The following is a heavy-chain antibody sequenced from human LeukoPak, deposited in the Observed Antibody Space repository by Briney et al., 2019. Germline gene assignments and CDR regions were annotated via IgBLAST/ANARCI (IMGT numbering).Heavy chain of an antibody. J-gene: IGHJ3*02. CDR2: INAGNGNT. CDR1: GYTFTSYA. Sequence: ASVKVSCKASGYTFTSYAMHWVRQAPGQRLEWMGWINAGNGNTKYSQKFQGRVTITADKSTSTAYMELSSLRSEDTAVYYCARAYTVTFAFDIWGQGTMVTVSS. V-gene: IGHV1-3*01. D-gene: IGHD4-17*01. CDR3: ARAYTVTFAFDI.